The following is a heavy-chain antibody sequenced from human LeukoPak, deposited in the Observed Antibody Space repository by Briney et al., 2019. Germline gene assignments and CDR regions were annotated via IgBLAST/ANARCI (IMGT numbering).Heavy chain of an antibody. Sequence: SVKVSCKASGGTFSSYAISWVRQAPGQGLEWMGGIIPIFGTANYAQKFQGRVTTTTDESTSTAYMELSSLRSEDTAVYYCARGGVAGTGSFDYWGQGTLVTVSS. V-gene: IGHV1-69*05. CDR3: ARGGVAGTGSFDY. D-gene: IGHD6-19*01. J-gene: IGHJ4*02. CDR2: IIPIFGTA. CDR1: GGTFSSYA.